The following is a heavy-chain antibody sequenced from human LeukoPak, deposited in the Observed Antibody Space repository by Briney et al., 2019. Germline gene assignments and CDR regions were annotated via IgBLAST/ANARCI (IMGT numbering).Heavy chain of an antibody. CDR1: GFTFSSYA. CDR2: ISYDGSNK. D-gene: IGHD3-22*01. V-gene: IGHV3-30-3*01. Sequence: GGSLRLSCAASGFTFSSYAMSWVRQAPGKGLEWVAVISYDGSNKYYADSVKGRFTISRDNSKNTLYLQMNSLRAEDTAVYYCARSYDSSGYEARLGYYYYGMDVWGQGTTVTVSS. CDR3: ARSYDSSGYEARLGYYYYGMDV. J-gene: IGHJ6*02.